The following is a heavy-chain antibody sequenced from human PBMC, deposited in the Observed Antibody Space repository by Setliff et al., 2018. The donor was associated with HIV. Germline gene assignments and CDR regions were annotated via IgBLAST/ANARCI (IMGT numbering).Heavy chain of an antibody. Sequence: GGSLRLSCAASGFTFSGFWMSWVRQAPGKGLEWVANIEQDGSEKYYVDSVKGRFSISRDNANNSLYLHMDSLRVEDTAFYYCARRGYSAPSYAMDVWGQGTAVTVSS. CDR3: ARRGYSAPSYAMDV. CDR2: IEQDGSEK. D-gene: IGHD2-21*01. J-gene: IGHJ6*02. V-gene: IGHV3-7*03. CDR1: GFTFSGFW.